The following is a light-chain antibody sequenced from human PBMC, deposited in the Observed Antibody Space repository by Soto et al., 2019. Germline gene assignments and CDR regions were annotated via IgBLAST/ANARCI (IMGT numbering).Light chain of an antibody. J-gene: IGLJ2*01. Sequence: QPVLTQPPSASGTPGQRVTISCSGSSSNIGANPVNWYQQLPGTAPKLLIYNNDQRPSGVPDRFSASKSGTSASLAISGLRSEDEADYYCEAWIDSLYGALFGGGTKLTVL. CDR3: EAWIDSLYGAL. V-gene: IGLV1-44*01. CDR2: NND. CDR1: SSNIGANP.